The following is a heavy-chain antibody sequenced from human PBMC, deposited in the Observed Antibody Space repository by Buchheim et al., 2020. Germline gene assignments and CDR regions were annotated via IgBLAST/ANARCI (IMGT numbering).Heavy chain of an antibody. CDR3: TRDLVMAGDY. Sequence: EVQLVESGGGVVQPGESLRLSCAASGFTFSSNWISWVRQAPGKGLEWVASINEGGSEKHYVDSVKGRFTISRDNAKNSLSLNMKSLRAEDTSVYYCTRDLVMAGDYSGQGAL. CDR1: GFTFSSNW. J-gene: IGHJ4*02. CDR2: INEGGSEK. D-gene: IGHD2-21*01. V-gene: IGHV3-7*01.